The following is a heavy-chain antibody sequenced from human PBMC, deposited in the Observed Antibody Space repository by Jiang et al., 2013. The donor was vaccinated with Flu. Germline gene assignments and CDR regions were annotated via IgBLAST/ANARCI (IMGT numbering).Heavy chain of an antibody. CDR3: ARDRSDSTGWYYFDY. CDR1: GGSISPYF. J-gene: IGHJ4*02. Sequence: PGLVKPSETLSLTCTVSGGSISPYFWSWIRQSPGKGLEWIGYIYSSGTTKYNPSLESRVTISVDTSRNQFSLKLTSVNAADTAMYYCARDRSDSTGWYYFDYWGQGTPVTVSS. CDR2: IYSSGTT. V-gene: IGHV4-59*01. D-gene: IGHD6-19*01.